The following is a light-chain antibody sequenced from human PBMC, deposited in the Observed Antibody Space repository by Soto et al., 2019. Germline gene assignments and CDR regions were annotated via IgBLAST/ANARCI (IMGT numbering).Light chain of an antibody. J-gene: IGKJ1*01. CDR1: QNIINY. Sequence: DIQMTQSPSSLSASVGDRVTITCRASQNIINYLNWYQQKPGKAPQLLIYVASRLESGVPSRFSGSGSGTDFTLTISSLQPEDFATYYCQQSYSSLWTFGQGTKVDIK. V-gene: IGKV1-39*01. CDR3: QQSYSSLWT. CDR2: VAS.